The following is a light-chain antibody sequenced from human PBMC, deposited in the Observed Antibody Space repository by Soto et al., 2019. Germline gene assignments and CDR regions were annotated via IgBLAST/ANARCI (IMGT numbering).Light chain of an antibody. V-gene: IGKV1-9*01. J-gene: IGKJ5*01. CDR3: QQASSFPLT. CDR1: QGISTS. CDR2: AAS. Sequence: QLTQSPSSLSASVGGRVTITCRASQGISTSLAWYQQKPGKAPKLMIYAASTLQSGVPSRFSGSASGTYFTLTISSLQPEDVATYYCQQASSFPLTFGQGTRLEIK.